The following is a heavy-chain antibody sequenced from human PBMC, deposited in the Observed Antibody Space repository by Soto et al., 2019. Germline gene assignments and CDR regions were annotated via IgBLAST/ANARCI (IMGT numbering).Heavy chain of an antibody. CDR1: GFTSSSYG. V-gene: IGHV3-30*18. D-gene: IGHD3-10*01. CDR2: ISYDGSNK. CDR3: AKAAAEGYYGSGSYSPFYYCGMDV. J-gene: IGHJ6*02. Sequence: PGGSLRLSCAASGFTSSSYGMHWVRQAPGKGLEWVAVISYDGSNKYYADSVKGRFTISRDNSKNTLYLQMNSLRAEDTAVYYCAKAAAEGYYGSGSYSPFYYCGMDVWGQGTTVTVSS.